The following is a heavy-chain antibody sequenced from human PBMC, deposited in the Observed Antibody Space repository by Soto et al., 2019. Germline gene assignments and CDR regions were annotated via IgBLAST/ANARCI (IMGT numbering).Heavy chain of an antibody. D-gene: IGHD3-16*01. CDR2: IYSDGST. Sequence: GSLRLSCAASGFTFSTKYMSWVRQAPGKGLEWVSVIYSDGSTFYADSVRGRFTISRDNSKNTVNLQMNSLRAEDTAVYYCAREPWAADYWGQGTLVTVSS. CDR3: AREPWAADY. J-gene: IGHJ4*02. CDR1: GFTFSTKY. V-gene: IGHV3-66*01.